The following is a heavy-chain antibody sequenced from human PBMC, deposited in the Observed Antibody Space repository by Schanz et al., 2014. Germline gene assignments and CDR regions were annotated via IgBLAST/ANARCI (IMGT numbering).Heavy chain of an antibody. J-gene: IGHJ4*02. CDR2: ISGYTGDT. V-gene: IGHV1-18*01. CDR3: ARDQSPYTNSSDVRYFDY. CDR1: GYTFTSHG. Sequence: QVQLVQSGAEVKKPGASVKVSCKASGYTFTSHGISWVRQAPGQGPEWIGWISGYTGDTKYAQKFQHRVNMTTDRTTSTVYMELRSLRFDDTAVYYCARDQSPYTNSSDVRYFDYWGQGSLVTVSS. D-gene: IGHD6-6*01.